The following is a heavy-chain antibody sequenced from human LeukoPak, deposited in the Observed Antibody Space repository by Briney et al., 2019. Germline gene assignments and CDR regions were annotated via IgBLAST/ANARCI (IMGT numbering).Heavy chain of an antibody. CDR1: GGTFSSSS. CDR2: IIRNFETA. V-gene: IGHV1-69*05. J-gene: IGHJ4*02. D-gene: IGHD6-19*01. CDR3: ASSSSGWYAGFMKFDY. Sequence: ASVRVSCRASGGTFSSSSIGWVRQAPGQGLEWMGRIIRNFETANYAQKFQGRVTITTDEPTRTAYMDLSSLRSEDTAVYYCASSSSGWYAGFMKFDYWGQGTLVTVSS.